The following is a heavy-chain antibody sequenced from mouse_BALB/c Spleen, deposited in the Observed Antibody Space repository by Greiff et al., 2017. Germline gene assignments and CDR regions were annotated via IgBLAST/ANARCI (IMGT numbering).Heavy chain of an antibody. D-gene: IGHD2-10*01. V-gene: IGHV14-4*02. CDR3: SGGAYYGTWFAY. CDR1: GFNIKDYY. CDR2: IDPENGDT. J-gene: IGHJ3*01. Sequence: VQLQQSGAELVRSGASVKLSCTASGFNIKDYYMHWVKQRPEQGLEWIGWIDPENGDTEYAPKFQGKATMTADTSSNTAYLQLSSLTSEDTAVYYCSGGAYYGTWFAYWGQGTLVTVSA.